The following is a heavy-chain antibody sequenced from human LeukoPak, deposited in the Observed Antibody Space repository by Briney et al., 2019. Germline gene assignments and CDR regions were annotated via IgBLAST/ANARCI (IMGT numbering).Heavy chain of an antibody. J-gene: IGHJ3*02. Sequence: SGGSLRLSCAASGFTFSSYDMHWLRQDKGKGLEWVSAISTAGDPYYLGSVKGRFTISRENAKNSFYLQMNSLRAGDTAVYYCAGQARPGSAEGAFDIWGQGTMVTVSS. CDR3: AGQARPGSAEGAFDI. V-gene: IGHV3-13*05. D-gene: IGHD2-2*01. CDR1: GFTFSSYD. CDR2: ISTAGDP.